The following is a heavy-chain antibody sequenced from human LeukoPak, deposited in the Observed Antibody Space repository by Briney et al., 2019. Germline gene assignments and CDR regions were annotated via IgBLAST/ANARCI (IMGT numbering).Heavy chain of an antibody. Sequence: NASETLFHTCTVPGDSINSGTYYRGWLRQPAGKGLEWIGRSYSSGCTDYNASLQNGVAIAVDMSMNEFSLELSSVNAPDSPVDYCASDLLHRGYAFDIWGQGTMDTVSS. D-gene: IGHD2/OR15-2a*01. J-gene: IGHJ3*02. CDR2: SYSSGCT. CDR1: GDSINSGTYY. CDR3: ASDLLHRGYAFDI. V-gene: IGHV4-61*02.